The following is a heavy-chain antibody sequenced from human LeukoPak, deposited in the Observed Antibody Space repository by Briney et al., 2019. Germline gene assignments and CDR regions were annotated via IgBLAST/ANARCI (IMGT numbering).Heavy chain of an antibody. CDR2: ISYDGDDGSNI. D-gene: IGHD3-10*01. CDR3: AKGFGEYSIELFDY. V-gene: IGHV3-30-3*01. CDR1: GFTFSSYA. J-gene: IGHJ4*02. Sequence: GGSLRLSCAASGFTFSSYAMHWVRQAPGKGPEWVAVISYDGDDGSNIYYADSVEGRFTISRDNSKNTLYLQMNSLRAEDTAVYYCAKGFGEYSIELFDYWGQGTLVTVSS.